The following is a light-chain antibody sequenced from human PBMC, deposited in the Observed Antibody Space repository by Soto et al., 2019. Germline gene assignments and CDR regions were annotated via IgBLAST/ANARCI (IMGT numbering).Light chain of an antibody. CDR1: QSVSSN. V-gene: IGKV3-20*01. CDR3: QQYGHSLWT. CDR2: GAS. Sequence: EIVMTQSPATLSVSPGERVALSCRASQSVSSNLAWYQQKPGQAPRLLIYGASSRATGIPDRFSGSGSGTDFTLTISRLEPEDYAVYYCQQYGHSLWTFGQGTKV. J-gene: IGKJ1*01.